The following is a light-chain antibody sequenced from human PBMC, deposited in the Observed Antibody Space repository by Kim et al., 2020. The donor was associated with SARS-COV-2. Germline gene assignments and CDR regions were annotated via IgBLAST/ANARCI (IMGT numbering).Light chain of an antibody. CDR2: GSS. CDR1: QSVTRNS. CDR3: QQYGNSPQFSFGPETKVDIT. Sequence: EIVLTQSPGTLSLSPGERATLSCRASQSVTRNSLAWYQWKPGQSPRLLIHGSSIRATGIPDRFSGSGSGTDFTLTIDRLEPEDFAVYYCQQYGNSPQFSFGPETKVDITFGPGTKVDIK. V-gene: IGKV3-20*01. J-gene: IGKJ3*01.